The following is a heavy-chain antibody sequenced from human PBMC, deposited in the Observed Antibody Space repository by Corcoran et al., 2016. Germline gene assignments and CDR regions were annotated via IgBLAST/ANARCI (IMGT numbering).Heavy chain of an antibody. D-gene: IGHD2-2*01. V-gene: IGHV5-51*01. CDR3: ARSDGDCSSTSCYAYYYYGMDV. CDR1: GYSFTSYW. J-gene: IGHJ6*02. CDR2: IYPGDSDT. Sequence: EVQLVQSGAEVKKPGESLKISCKGSGYSFTSYWIGWVRQMPGKGLEWMGIIYPGDSDTRYSPSFQGQVTISADKSISTAYLPWSSLKASDTAMYYGARSDGDCSSTSCYAYYYYGMDVWGQGTTVTVSS.